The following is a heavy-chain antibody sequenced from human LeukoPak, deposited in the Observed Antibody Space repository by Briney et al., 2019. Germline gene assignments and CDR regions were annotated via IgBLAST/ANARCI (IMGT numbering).Heavy chain of an antibody. CDR1: GYTFTGYY. J-gene: IGHJ4*02. V-gene: IGHV1-2*02. CDR3: ARAEVIDY. Sequence: ASVKVSCEASGYTFTGYYMHWARQAPGQGLEWMGWINPNSGGTNYAQKFQGRVTMTRDTPISTAYMELTCLRSDDTAVYYCARAEVIDYWGQGTLVTVSS. CDR2: INPNSGGT. D-gene: IGHD3-22*01.